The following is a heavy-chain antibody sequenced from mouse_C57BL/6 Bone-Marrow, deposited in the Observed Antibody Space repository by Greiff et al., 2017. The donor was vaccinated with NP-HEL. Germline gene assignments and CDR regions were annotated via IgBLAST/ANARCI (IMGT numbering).Heavy chain of an antibody. CDR1: GFTFSDYY. CDR3: ARALITTVPWFAY. Sequence: EVNLVESGGGLVQPGGSLKLSCAASGFTFSDYYMYWVRQTPEKRLEWVAYISNGGGSTYYPDTVKGRFTISRDNAKNTLYLQMSRLKSEDTAMYYCARALITTVPWFAYWGQGTLVTVSA. J-gene: IGHJ3*01. V-gene: IGHV5-12*01. CDR2: ISNGGGST. D-gene: IGHD1-1*01.